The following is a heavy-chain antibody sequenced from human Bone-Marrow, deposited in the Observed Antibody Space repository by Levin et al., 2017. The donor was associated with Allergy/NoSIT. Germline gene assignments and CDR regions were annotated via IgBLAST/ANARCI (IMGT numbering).Heavy chain of an antibody. J-gene: IGHJ4*02. CDR2: IWYDGSNK. V-gene: IGHV3-33*01. CDR3: ARDSSDYDFWSGYRY. CDR1: GFTFSSYG. Sequence: GGSLRLSCAASGFTFSSYGMHWVRQAPGKGLEWVAVIWYDGSNKYYADSVKGRFTISRDNSKNTLYLQMNSLRAEDTAVYYCARDSSDYDFWSGYRYWGQGTLVTVSS. D-gene: IGHD3-3*01.